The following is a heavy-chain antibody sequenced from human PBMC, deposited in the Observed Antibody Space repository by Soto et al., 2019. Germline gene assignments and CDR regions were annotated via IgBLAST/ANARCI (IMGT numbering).Heavy chain of an antibody. Sequence: QVQLVQSGAEVKKPGSSVKVSCKASGGTFSTCSISWVRQAPGQGLEWMGGIIPMFGTANYAQKFQGRVTITADESTSTAYMELSSLRSEDTAVYYCARRYCISTSCHYYGMDVWGLGTTVTVSS. D-gene: IGHD2-2*01. CDR2: IIPMFGTA. J-gene: IGHJ6*02. CDR3: ARRYCISTSCHYYGMDV. CDR1: GGTFSTCS. V-gene: IGHV1-69*12.